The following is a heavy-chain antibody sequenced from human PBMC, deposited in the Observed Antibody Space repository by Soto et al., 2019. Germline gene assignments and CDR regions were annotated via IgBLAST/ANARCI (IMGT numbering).Heavy chain of an antibody. J-gene: IGHJ4*02. Sequence: GGSLRLSCAASGFTFCSHGMHWVRQAPGRGLEWISYISGGGRTISYADSVKGRFTISRDNAKNSLYLQMDSLTDEDTAVYYCARDLGWAFDSWGQGTLVTVSS. CDR1: GFTFCSHG. V-gene: IGHV3-48*02. CDR3: ARDLGWAFDS. D-gene: IGHD6-19*01. CDR2: ISGGGRTI.